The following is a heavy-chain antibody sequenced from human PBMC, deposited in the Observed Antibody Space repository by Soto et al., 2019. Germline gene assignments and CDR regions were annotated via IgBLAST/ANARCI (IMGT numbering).Heavy chain of an antibody. J-gene: IGHJ4*02. D-gene: IGHD6-13*01. V-gene: IGHV3-33*01. CDR1: GYSLGRYG. CDR2: IGFDGKNE. CDR3: AREIGYSSTWPAY. Sequence: QVQLVESGGGVVQPGRSLRLSCDVSGYSLGRYGMHWVRQAQGKEMEWVAVIGFDGKNENYGDSVKGRFTVSRDNSRNTLYLQMNSLRVEDTAVYFCAREIGYSSTWPAYWGQGTLVTVSS.